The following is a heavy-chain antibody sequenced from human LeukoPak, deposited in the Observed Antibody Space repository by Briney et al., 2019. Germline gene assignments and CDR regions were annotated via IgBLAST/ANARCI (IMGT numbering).Heavy chain of an antibody. D-gene: IGHD2-2*01. CDR1: GGPISSDY. Sequence: SETLSLTCTVSGGPISSDYWNWIRQPPGKGLEWIGYFSYSGSAKYNPSLKTTVTISGDTSKNQFSLKLNSVTAADTAVYYCARHGTRSFDYWGQGTLVTVSS. J-gene: IGHJ4*02. CDR3: ARHGTRSFDY. CDR2: FSYSGSA. V-gene: IGHV4-59*08.